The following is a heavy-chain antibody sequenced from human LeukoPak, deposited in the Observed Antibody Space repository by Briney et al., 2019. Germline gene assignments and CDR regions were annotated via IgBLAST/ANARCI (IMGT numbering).Heavy chain of an antibody. J-gene: IGHJ4*02. CDR1: GFTFSSYW. V-gene: IGHV3-7*03. Sequence: GGSLRLSCAASGFTFSSYWMSWVRQAPGKGLEWVANIKQDGSEKYYVDSVKGRFTISRDNAKNSLYLQMNSLRAADAAVYYCANTYYYDSSGYFGYWGQGTLVAVSS. D-gene: IGHD3-22*01. CDR2: IKQDGSEK. CDR3: ANTYYYDSSGYFGY.